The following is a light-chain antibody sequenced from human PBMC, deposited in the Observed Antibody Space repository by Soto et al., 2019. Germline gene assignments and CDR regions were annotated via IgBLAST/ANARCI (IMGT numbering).Light chain of an antibody. CDR2: EVT. V-gene: IGLV2-14*01. J-gene: IGLJ1*01. Sequence: QSALTQPASVSGSPGQSVSISCTGSTSDVGAYNYVAWYQHKPGKAPKLMIYEVTNRPSGVSNRFSGSKSGNTASLTISGLQADDEADYYCSSYTTSYTVVFGSGTKLTVL. CDR1: TSDVGAYNY. CDR3: SSYTTSYTVV.